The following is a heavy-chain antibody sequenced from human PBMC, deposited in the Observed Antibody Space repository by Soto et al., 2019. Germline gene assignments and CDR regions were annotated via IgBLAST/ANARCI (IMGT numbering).Heavy chain of an antibody. CDR3: ARDRLPMVVVVMGWFDP. CDR2: ISGSGNTI. J-gene: IGHJ5*02. CDR1: RFSFRDYY. Sequence: QVQLVESGGALVKPGGSLRLSCAASRFSFRDYYMSWIRQAPGKGLEWISYISGSGNTIYYADSVKGRFIISRDNAKNSLFLQMNSLRADDTAVYYCARDRLPMVVVVMGWFDPWGQGTLVTVSS. V-gene: IGHV3-11*01. D-gene: IGHD3-22*01.